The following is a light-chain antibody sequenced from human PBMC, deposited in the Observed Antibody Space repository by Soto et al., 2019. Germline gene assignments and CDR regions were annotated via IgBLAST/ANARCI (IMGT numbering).Light chain of an antibody. CDR3: CSYAGSSTVL. V-gene: IGLV2-23*02. Sequence: QSVLNQPASVSGSPGQSITISCTGTSSDVGSHNLVSWYQQHPGKAPKLMIYEVNKRPSGVSNRFSGSKSGNTASLTISGLQAKDESDYYCCSYAGSSTVLFGGGTKLTVL. CDR2: EVN. J-gene: IGLJ2*01. CDR1: SSDVGSHNL.